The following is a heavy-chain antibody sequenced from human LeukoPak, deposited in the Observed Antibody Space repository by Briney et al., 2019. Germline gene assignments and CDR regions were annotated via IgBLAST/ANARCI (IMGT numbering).Heavy chain of an antibody. V-gene: IGHV6-1*01. Sequence: SQTLSLTCAISGDSVSSNSAAWNWIRQSPSRGLEWLGRTYYRSKWYNDYSVKSRITINPDTPKNQISLQLNSVTPEDTAVYYCARGGLLPYYFGYWGQGTLVTVSS. CDR1: GDSVSSNSAA. CDR2: TYYRSKWYN. D-gene: IGHD3-16*01. CDR3: ARGGLLPYYFGY. J-gene: IGHJ4*02.